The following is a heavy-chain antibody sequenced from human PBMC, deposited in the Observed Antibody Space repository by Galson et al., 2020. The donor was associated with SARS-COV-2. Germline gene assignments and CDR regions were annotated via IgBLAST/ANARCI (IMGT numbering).Heavy chain of an antibody. CDR2: IWYDGSNK. Sequence: GGSLRLSCAASGFTFNKYAMHWVRQAPGKGLEWVAVIWYDGSNKHYADSVKGRFTISRDNSKNTLYLQMDSLRVEDTAVYYCAKELKEGATDYWGQWTLVTVSS. CDR3: AKELKEGATDY. J-gene: IGHJ4*02. D-gene: IGHD1-26*01. CDR1: GFTFNKYA. V-gene: IGHV3-33*06.